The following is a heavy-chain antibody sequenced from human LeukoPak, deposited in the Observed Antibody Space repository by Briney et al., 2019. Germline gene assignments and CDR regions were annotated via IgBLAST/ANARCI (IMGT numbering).Heavy chain of an antibody. D-gene: IGHD2-2*01. CDR2: ISGGST. J-gene: IGHJ4*02. Sequence: GGSLRLSCAASGFTVSSNEMSWVRQAPGKGLEWVSSISGGSTNYADSRKGRFTSSRDNSKNTLHLQMNSLRAEDTAVYYCAKNSIVVVPAAPSLDYWGQGTLVTVSS. CDR1: GFTVSSNE. CDR3: AKNSIVVVPAAPSLDY. V-gene: IGHV3-38-3*01.